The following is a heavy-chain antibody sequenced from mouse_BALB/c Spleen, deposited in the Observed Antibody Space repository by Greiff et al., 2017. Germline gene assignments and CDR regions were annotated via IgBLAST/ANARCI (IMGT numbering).Heavy chain of an antibody. CDR3: ARVWLRRKAMDY. V-gene: IGHV2-9*02. J-gene: IGHJ4*01. Sequence: QVHVKQSGPGLVAPSQSLSITCTVSGFSLTSYGVHWVRQPPGKGLEWLGVIWAGGSTNYNSALMSRLSISKDNSKSQVFLKMNSLQTDDTAMYYCARVWLRRKAMDYWGQGTSVTVSS. CDR1: GFSLTSYG. CDR2: IWAGGST. D-gene: IGHD2-2*01.